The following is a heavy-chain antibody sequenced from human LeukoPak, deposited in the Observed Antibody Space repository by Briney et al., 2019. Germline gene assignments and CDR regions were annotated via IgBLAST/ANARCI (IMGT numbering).Heavy chain of an antibody. CDR1: GHTFTGYY. D-gene: IGHD5-24*01. CDR3: ARVENADGLDY. V-gene: IGHV1-46*01. CDR2: INPSSGSR. Sequence: DSMKVSCKASGHTFTGYYVNWFRQAPGQGLEWIGVINPSSGSRNYPPKFQDKITLTRDTSANTAYMQLNSLTSDDTAVYYCARVENADGLDYWGQGTLVTVSS. J-gene: IGHJ4*02.